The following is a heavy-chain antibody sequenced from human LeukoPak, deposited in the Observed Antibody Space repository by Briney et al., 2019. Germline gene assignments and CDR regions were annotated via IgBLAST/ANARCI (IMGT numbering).Heavy chain of an antibody. V-gene: IGHV3-53*01. Sequence: PGGSLRLSCAASGFTVNSNYMSWVRQAPGKGLEWLSVVYTTDTTYYADSVKGRFTISRDNSKNTLYLQMNSLRAEDTAVYYCAREGPRNYWYFDLWGRGTLATVSS. CDR2: VYTTDTT. CDR3: AREGPRNYWYFDL. J-gene: IGHJ2*01. CDR1: GFTVNSNY.